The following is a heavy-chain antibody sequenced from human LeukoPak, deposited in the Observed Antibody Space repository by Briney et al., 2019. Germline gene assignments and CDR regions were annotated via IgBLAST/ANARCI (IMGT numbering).Heavy chain of an antibody. V-gene: IGHV4-4*08. CDR2: IYTSGST. D-gene: IGHD2-15*01. CDR1: GGSISSYY. CDR3: AREKGYCSGGSCYRYYYYMDV. Sequence: ASETLSLTCTVSGGSISSYYWSWIRQPPGKGLEWIGRIYTSGSTNYNPSLKSRVTISVDTSKNQFSLKLSSVTAADTAVYYCAREKGYCSGGSCYRYYYYMDVWGKGTTVTISS. J-gene: IGHJ6*03.